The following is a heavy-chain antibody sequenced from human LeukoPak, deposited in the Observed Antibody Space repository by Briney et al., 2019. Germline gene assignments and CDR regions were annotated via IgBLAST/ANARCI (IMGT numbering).Heavy chain of an antibody. J-gene: IGHJ4*02. CDR3: ARDPSNSSGYHAHFDS. Sequence: ASVKVSCKASGYTFTHHGISWVRQAPGQGLEWMGWISCYNGDTMHAQNVQGRVTMTTDTSTRTAYIELRSLSSDDTAMYYCARDPSNSSGYHAHFDSWGQGTLVTVSS. V-gene: IGHV1-18*01. D-gene: IGHD3-22*01. CDR2: ISCYNGDT. CDR1: GYTFTHHG.